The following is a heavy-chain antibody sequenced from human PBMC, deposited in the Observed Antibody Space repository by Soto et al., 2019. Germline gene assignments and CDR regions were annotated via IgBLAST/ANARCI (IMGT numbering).Heavy chain of an antibody. CDR2: INPSGGST. J-gene: IGHJ4*02. V-gene: IGHV1-46*03. CDR3: ARRSYGGYVPYYFDY. D-gene: IGHD4-17*01. CDR1: GYTFTSYY. Sequence: ASVKVSCKASGYTFTSYYMHWVRQAPGQGLEWMGIINPSGGSTSYAQKFQGRVTMTRDTSTSTVYMELSSLRSEDTAVYYCARRSYGGYVPYYFDYWGQGTLVTSPQ.